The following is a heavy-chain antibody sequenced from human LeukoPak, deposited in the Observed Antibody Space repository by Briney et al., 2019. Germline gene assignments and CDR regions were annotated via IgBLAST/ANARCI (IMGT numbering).Heavy chain of an antibody. V-gene: IGHV3-64*01. CDR1: GFTFNGYC. Sequence: GSPRLFCGAFGFTFNGYCMHWVRQAPGGGPEYFSAISSNGAGTYYANSVTGRFTISRDNSKNTLYLQMGSLTTDDMAVYYCARRGYSISAAQVRGALDIWGQGTMVTVSS. CDR3: ARRGYSISAAQVRGALDI. D-gene: IGHD6-13*01. J-gene: IGHJ3*02. CDR2: ISSNGAGT.